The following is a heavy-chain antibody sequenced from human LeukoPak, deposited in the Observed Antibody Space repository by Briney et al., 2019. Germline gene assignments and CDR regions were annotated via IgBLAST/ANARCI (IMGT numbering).Heavy chain of an antibody. D-gene: IGHD3-22*01. CDR1: GASFSRDY. V-gene: IGHV4-34*01. Sequence: SETLSLTCAVYGASFSRDYWSWIRQPPGKGLEWIGEVNQSGSTKYNPSLKSRVTISVDTSKNQFSLKLSSVTAADTAVYYCARGEVPYYYDSSGPFDYWGQGTLVTVSS. CDR2: VNQSGST. CDR3: ARGEVPYYYDSSGPFDY. J-gene: IGHJ4*02.